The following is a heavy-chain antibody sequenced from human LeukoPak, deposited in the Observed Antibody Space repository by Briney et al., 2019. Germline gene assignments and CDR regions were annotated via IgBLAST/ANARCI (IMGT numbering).Heavy chain of an antibody. J-gene: IGHJ6*02. Sequence: GGSLRLSCAASGFTFCDYYMSWIRQAPGKGLEWVSYISSSSSYTNYAESVKGRFTISRDNAKNSLYLQMNSLRAEDTAVYYCARRQVVGGNYYGIDVWGQGTTVTVSS. CDR2: ISSSSSYT. D-gene: IGHD2-15*01. CDR1: GFTFCDYY. V-gene: IGHV3-11*03. CDR3: ARRQVVGGNYYGIDV.